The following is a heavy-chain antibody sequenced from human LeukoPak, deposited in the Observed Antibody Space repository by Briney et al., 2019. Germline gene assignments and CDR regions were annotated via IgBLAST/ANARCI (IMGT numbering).Heavy chain of an antibody. Sequence: GGSLRLSCAASGFTFSSYGMHWVRQAPGKGLEWVAFISYGVTNKDYADSVKGRFTISRDNSKNTLYLQMNSLRAEDTAVYYCVGAAAALFDYWGQGTLVTVSS. D-gene: IGHD6-13*01. CDR3: VGAAAALFDY. CDR2: ISYGVTNK. CDR1: GFTFSSYG. J-gene: IGHJ4*02. V-gene: IGHV3-30*03.